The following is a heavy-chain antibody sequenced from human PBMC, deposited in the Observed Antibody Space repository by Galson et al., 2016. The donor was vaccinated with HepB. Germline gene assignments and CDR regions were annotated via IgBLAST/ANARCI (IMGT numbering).Heavy chain of an antibody. D-gene: IGHD2-2*01. CDR2: IWYDGSNK. J-gene: IGHJ4*02. V-gene: IGHV3-33*01. CDR3: ARDSEQYCSTTSCYDGYFDY. CDR1: GLTFSSYG. Sequence: SLRLSCAASGLTFSSYGMHWVRQAPGKGLEWVAFIWYDGSNKYYADSVKGRFTISRDNSKKTLYLQMNSLRAEDTAVYYCARDSEQYCSTTSCYDGYFDYWGQGTRVTVSS.